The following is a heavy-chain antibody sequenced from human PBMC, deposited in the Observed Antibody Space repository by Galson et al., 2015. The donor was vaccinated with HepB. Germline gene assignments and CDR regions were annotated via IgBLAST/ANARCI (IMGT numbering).Heavy chain of an antibody. J-gene: IGHJ6*02. Sequence: SLRLSCAASGFTFSDYGIHWVRQAPGKGLEWVAAIWYDGSNKYYSDSVKGRFTISRDRFKNTVDLQMNSLRAEDTAVYYCARDKEGRGWYNSYYRMDIWGHGTTVTVSS. CDR2: IWYDGSNK. V-gene: IGHV3-33*01. CDR3: ARDKEGRGWYNSYYRMDI. CDR1: GFTFSDYG. D-gene: IGHD6-19*01.